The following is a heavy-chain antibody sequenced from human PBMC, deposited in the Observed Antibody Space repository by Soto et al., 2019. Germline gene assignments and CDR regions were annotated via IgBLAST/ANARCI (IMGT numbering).Heavy chain of an antibody. V-gene: IGHV1-18*01. D-gene: IGHD1-26*01. CDR3: ARDWEYGATSYYFDY. J-gene: IGHJ4*02. CDR2: ISAYNGNT. Sequence: QVQLVQSGAEVKKPEASVKVSCKASGYTFTSYGISWVRQAPGQGLESMGWISAYNGNTNYAQKLQGRVTMTTDTSTSTAYMELRSLRSDDTAVYYCARDWEYGATSYYFDYWGQGTLVTVSS. CDR1: GYTFTSYG.